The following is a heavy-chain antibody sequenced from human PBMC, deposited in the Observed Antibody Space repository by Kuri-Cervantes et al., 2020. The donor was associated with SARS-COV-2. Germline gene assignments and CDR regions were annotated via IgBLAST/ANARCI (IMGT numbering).Heavy chain of an antibody. J-gene: IGHJ5*02. CDR1: GYTLTELS. D-gene: IGHD2-2*02. CDR3: ATGPPYVVPAAIGGGWFDP. V-gene: IGHV1-24*01. Sequence: ASVNDSCKVSGYTLTELSMHWVRQAPGKGLEWMGGFDPEDGETIYAQKFQGRVTMTEDTSTDTAYMELSSLRSEDTAVYYCATGPPYVVPAAIGGGWFDPWGQGTLVTVSS. CDR2: FDPEDGET.